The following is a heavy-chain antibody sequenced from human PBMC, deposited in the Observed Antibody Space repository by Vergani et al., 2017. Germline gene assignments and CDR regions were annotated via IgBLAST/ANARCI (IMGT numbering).Heavy chain of an antibody. CDR3: AKAAYSKEFDP. J-gene: IGHJ5*02. V-gene: IGHV3-30*18. Sequence: QVQLVESGGGVVQPGRSLRLSCAASGFTFSSYGMHWVRQAPGKGLEWVAVISYDGSNKYYADSVKGRFTISRANSKNTLYLQMNSLRAEDTAVYYCAKAAYSKEFDPWGQGTLVTVSS. D-gene: IGHD4-11*01. CDR2: ISYDGSNK. CDR1: GFTFSSYG.